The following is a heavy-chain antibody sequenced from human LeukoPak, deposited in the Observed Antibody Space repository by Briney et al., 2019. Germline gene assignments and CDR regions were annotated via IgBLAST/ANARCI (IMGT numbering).Heavy chain of an antibody. D-gene: IGHD3-22*01. CDR3: AHRRGYYDSTGYYSGHFDY. J-gene: IGHJ4*02. CDR2: IYWDDDQ. V-gene: IGHV2-5*02. CDR1: GFSLSTSGVG. Sequence: SGPTLVKPTQTLTLTCTFSGFSLSTSGVGVGWIRQPPGKALQWLALIYWDDDQRYSPSLKSRLTITKDTSKNQVVLTMTNMDPVDTATYYCAHRRGYYDSTGYYSGHFDYWGQGTLVTVSS.